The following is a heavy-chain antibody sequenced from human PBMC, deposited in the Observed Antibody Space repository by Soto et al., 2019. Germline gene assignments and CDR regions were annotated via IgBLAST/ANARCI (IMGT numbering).Heavy chain of an antibody. CDR2: IYYSGST. J-gene: IGHJ4*02. CDR1: GGSISSYY. CDR3: ARVAALSDDYGDWRSSYYFDY. V-gene: IGHV4-59*01. D-gene: IGHD4-17*01. Sequence: SETLSLTCTVSGGSISSYYWSWIRQPPGKGLEWIGYIYYSGSTNYNPSLKSRVTISVDTSKNKFSLKLSSVTAADTAVYYCARVAALSDDYGDWRSSYYFDYWGQGTLVTVSS.